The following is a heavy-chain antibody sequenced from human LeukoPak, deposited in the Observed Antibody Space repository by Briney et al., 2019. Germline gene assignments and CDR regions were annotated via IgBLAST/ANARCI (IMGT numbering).Heavy chain of an antibody. CDR3: ASRNYYGSGSYHHAFDI. V-gene: IGHV4-39*01. CDR2: IYYSGST. J-gene: IGHJ3*02. Sequence: SETLSLTCTVSGDSISSSSYYWGWIRQTPGEGLEWHGSIYYSGSTYYNPSLKSRVTISVETSKNQFSLKLSSVTAADTAVYYCASRNYYGSGSYHHAFDIWGQGTMVTVSS. CDR1: GDSISSSSYY. D-gene: IGHD3-10*01.